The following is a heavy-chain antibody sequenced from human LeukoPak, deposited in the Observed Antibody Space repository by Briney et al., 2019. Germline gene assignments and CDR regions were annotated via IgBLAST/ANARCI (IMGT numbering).Heavy chain of an antibody. CDR2: INHSGST. Sequence: GSLRLSCAASGFTFSSYNMNWVRQAPGKGLEWIGEINHSGSTNYNPSLKSRVTMSVDTSKNQFSLNLTSVTAADTAVYYCARATTFDYWGPGTLVTVSS. V-gene: IGHV4-34*01. CDR1: GFTFSSYN. CDR3: ARATTFDY. J-gene: IGHJ4*02. D-gene: IGHD1-1*01.